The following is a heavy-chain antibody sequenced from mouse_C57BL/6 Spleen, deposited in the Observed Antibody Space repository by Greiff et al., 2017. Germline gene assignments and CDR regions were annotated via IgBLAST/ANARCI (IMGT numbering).Heavy chain of an antibody. Sequence: QVHVKQPGAELVMPGASVKLSCKASGYTFTSYWMHWVKQRPGQGLEWIGEIDPSDSYTNYNQKFKGKSTLTVDKSSSTAYMQLSSLTSEDSAVYYCARGGTTVVARRDFDYWGQGTTLTVSS. D-gene: IGHD1-1*01. CDR1: GYTFTSYW. CDR3: ARGGTTVVARRDFDY. J-gene: IGHJ2*01. V-gene: IGHV1-69*01. CDR2: IDPSDSYT.